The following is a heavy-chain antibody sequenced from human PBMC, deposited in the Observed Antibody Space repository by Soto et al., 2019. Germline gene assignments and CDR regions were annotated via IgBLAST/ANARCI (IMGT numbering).Heavy chain of an antibody. J-gene: IGHJ6*02. CDR3: ARDRAGAQYGLDV. CDR1: GFTFSSYS. CDR2: ISSSSSTI. Sequence: EVQLVESGGGLVQPGGSLRLSGAASGFTFSSYSMNWVRQAPGKGLEWVSYISSSSSTIYYVDSVKGRFTISRDNAKNTLYLQMNSLRDEDKAVDYCARDRAGAQYGLDVWGQGTTVTVSS. V-gene: IGHV3-48*02. D-gene: IGHD1-26*01.